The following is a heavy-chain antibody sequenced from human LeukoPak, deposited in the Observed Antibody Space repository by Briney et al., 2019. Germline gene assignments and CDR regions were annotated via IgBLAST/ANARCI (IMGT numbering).Heavy chain of an antibody. CDR3: ARVEGTGSGWPFDY. D-gene: IGHD6-19*01. V-gene: IGHV3-33*08. Sequence: PGGSLRLSCAASGFTFSSYWMHWVRQAPGKGLEWVAVIWYDGSNKYYADSVKGRFTISRDNSKNTLYLQMNSLRAEDAAVYYCARVEGTGSGWPFDYWGQGTLVTVSS. CDR1: GFTFSSYW. J-gene: IGHJ4*02. CDR2: IWYDGSNK.